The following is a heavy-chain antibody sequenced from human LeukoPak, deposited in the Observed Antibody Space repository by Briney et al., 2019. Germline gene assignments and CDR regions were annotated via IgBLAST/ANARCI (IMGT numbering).Heavy chain of an antibody. CDR3: ARRLTQYDCFDP. CDR2: TYYRSTWYN. J-gene: IGHJ5*02. CDR1: GDSVSSNSVT. D-gene: IGHD2-2*01. Sequence: SQSLSLTCAISGDSVSSNSVTWNWIRQSPSRGLEWLGRTYYRSTWYNDYAVSVRGRITVNPDTSKNQFSLHLNSVTPEDTAVYYCARRLTQYDCFDPWGQGILVTVSS. V-gene: IGHV6-1*01.